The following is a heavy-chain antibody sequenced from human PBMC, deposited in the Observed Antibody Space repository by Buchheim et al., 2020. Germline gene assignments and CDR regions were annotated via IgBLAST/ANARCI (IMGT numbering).Heavy chain of an antibody. J-gene: IGHJ6*03. D-gene: IGHD2-2*01. CDR2: MSIDGRDN. Sequence: QVQLVESGGGVVQPGRSLRLSCAGSGVSFSAYGMHWVRQAPGKGLEWVAHMSIDGRDNDYADSVKGRFTISRDISKNTLYLQMNSLRAEDTAVYYCARGATELGYCSTASCYGSNYYMDVWGKGTT. CDR3: ARGATELGYCSTASCYGSNYYMDV. V-gene: IGHV3-33*01. CDR1: GVSFSAYG.